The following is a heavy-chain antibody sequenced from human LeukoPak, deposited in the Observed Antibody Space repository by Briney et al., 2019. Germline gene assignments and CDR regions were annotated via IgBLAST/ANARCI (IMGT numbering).Heavy chain of an antibody. Sequence: GGSLRLSCAASGFTFSSYWMHWVRQAPGKGLVWVSRINSDGSSTSYAVSVKGRFTISRDNAKNTLYLQMNSLRAEDTAVYYCAKDLGDSSGSNAFDIWGQGTMVTVSS. CDR3: AKDLGDSSGSNAFDI. CDR2: INSDGSST. J-gene: IGHJ3*02. D-gene: IGHD3-22*01. CDR1: GFTFSSYW. V-gene: IGHV3-74*01.